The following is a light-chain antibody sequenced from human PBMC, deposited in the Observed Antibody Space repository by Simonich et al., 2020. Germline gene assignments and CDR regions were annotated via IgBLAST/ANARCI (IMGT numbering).Light chain of an antibody. CDR1: SSNIGAGYD. V-gene: IGLV1-40*01. Sequence: QSVLTQPPSVSGAPGQRVTISCTGSSSNIGAGYDVHWYQKLHGTAPKLLIYVNSNRPSGVPDRFSGSKSGTSASLAITGLQAEDEADYYCQSYDSSLSGSVFGGGTKLTVL. J-gene: IGLJ2*01. CDR3: QSYDSSLSGSV. CDR2: VNS.